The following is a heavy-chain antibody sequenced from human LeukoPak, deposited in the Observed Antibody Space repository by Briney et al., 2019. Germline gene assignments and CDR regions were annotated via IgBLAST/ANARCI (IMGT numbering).Heavy chain of an antibody. Sequence: PSETLSLTCSVSGGSIRSRSYHWGWIRQPPGKGLEWIGSVFYSGSTYYNPSLRSRVTISMDTSKNQFSLNLNSIAAADTAVYYCARLWSTSCSSGNCPHQPNNWGQGTLVTVSS. CDR1: GGSIRSRSYH. J-gene: IGHJ4*02. CDR3: ARLWSTSCSSGNCPHQPNN. V-gene: IGHV4-39*01. D-gene: IGHD6-19*01. CDR2: VFYSGST.